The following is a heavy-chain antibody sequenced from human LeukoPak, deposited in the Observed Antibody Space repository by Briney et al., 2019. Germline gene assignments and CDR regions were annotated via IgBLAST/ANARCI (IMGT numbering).Heavy chain of an antibody. Sequence: PGGSLRLSCAASGFTLSSYAMHWVRQAPGKGLEWVAVISYDGSNKYYADSVKGRFTISGDNSKNTLYLQMNSLRAEDTAVYYCARDGDDYGGNPSDWGQGTLVTVSS. CDR1: GFTLSSYA. CDR2: ISYDGSNK. J-gene: IGHJ4*02. V-gene: IGHV3-30*01. D-gene: IGHD4-23*01. CDR3: ARDGDDYGGNPSD.